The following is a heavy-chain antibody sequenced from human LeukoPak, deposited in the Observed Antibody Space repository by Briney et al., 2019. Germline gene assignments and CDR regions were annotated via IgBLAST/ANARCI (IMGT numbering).Heavy chain of an antibody. Sequence: SGPTLVNPTQTLTLTCTFSGFSLSTSGVGVGWIRQPPGKALEWLALIYWNDDKRYSPSLKSRLTITKDASKNQVVLTMTNMDPVDTATYYCAHRRGDSSGYYYYDYWGQGTLVTVSS. V-gene: IGHV2-5*01. CDR1: GFSLSTSGVG. CDR2: IYWNDDK. J-gene: IGHJ4*02. D-gene: IGHD3-22*01. CDR3: AHRRGDSSGYYYYDY.